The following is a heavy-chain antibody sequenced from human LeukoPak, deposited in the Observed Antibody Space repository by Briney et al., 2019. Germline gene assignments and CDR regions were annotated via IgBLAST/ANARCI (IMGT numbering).Heavy chain of an antibody. J-gene: IGHJ3*02. D-gene: IGHD5-24*01. V-gene: IGHV3-21*01. CDR1: GLTFSSYS. Sequence: PGGSLRLSCAASGLTFSSYSMNWVRQAPGEGLEWVAFISGTSAYISYADSVKGRFTISRDNAKNSLYLQMDNLRAEDTAVYYCAKKMDDAFDIWGQGTMVTVSS. CDR2: ISGTSAYI. CDR3: AKKMDDAFDI.